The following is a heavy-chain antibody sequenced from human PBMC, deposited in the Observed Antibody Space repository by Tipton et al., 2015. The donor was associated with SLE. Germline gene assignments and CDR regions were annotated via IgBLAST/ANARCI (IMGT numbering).Heavy chain of an antibody. J-gene: IGHJ6*02. CDR1: GGSISDSNW. V-gene: IGHV4-4*02. D-gene: IGHD4-23*01. CDR3: ASGLSNSPNLFYYYYGMDV. CDR2: IYHSGST. Sequence: TLSLTCAVSGGSISDSNWWSWVRQPPGKGLEWIGEIYHSGSTNYNPSLKSRVTISVDTSKNQFSLKLSSVTAADTAVYYCASGLSNSPNLFYYYYGMDVWGQGTTVTVSS.